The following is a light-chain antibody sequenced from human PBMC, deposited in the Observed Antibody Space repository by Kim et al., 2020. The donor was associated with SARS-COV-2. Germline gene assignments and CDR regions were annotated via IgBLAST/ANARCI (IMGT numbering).Light chain of an antibody. CDR3: QQHYNWPYT. J-gene: IGKJ2*01. Sequence: AVSPGERATLSCRASQTVTSNLAWYQQKPGQAPRLLISGASTRATGIPARFSGSRSGTEFTLTISSLESEDSAVYYCQQHYNWPYTFGQGPSWRS. CDR2: GAS. V-gene: IGKV3-15*01. CDR1: QTVTSN.